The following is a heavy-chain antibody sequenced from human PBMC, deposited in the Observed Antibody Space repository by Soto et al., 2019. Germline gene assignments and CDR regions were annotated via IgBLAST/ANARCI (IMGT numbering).Heavy chain of an antibody. CDR3: ATVPAATGYYYGMDV. CDR2: IYYSGST. V-gene: IGHV4-31*03. Sequence: SETLSITCTVSGGSLSSGGYYWGWIRQHPGKGLEWIGYIYYSGSTYYNPSLKSRVTISVDTSKNQFSLKLSSVTAADTAVYYCATVPAATGYYYGMDVWGQGTTVTVSS. D-gene: IGHD2-2*01. J-gene: IGHJ6*02. CDR1: GGSLSSGGYY.